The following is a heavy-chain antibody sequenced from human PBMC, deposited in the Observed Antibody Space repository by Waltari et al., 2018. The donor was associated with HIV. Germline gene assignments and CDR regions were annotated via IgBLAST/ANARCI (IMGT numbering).Heavy chain of an antibody. J-gene: IGHJ4*02. CDR1: GFTVSSNS. CDR2: LYSGYTT. V-gene: IGHV3-53*01. D-gene: IGHD1-26*01. Sequence: EVQLVESGGGLIQPGGSLRLPRAASGFTVSSNSMTWVRQAPGKVMEWVSVLYSGYTTYDADSVKGRFAISRDNSKNTLYLQMNSLRAEDTAVYYCARGGGSYLHFFDYWGQGTLVTVSS. CDR3: ARGGGSYLHFFDY.